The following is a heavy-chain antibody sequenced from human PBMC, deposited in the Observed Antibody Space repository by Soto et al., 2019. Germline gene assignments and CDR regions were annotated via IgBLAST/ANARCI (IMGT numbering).Heavy chain of an antibody. CDR2: IYYTGST. CDR1: GGSVSSGSYY. D-gene: IGHD3-22*01. Sequence: QVQLQESGPGLVKPSETLSLTCTVSGGSVSSGSYYWSWIRQPPGEGLEWIGYIYYTGSTNYNPSLKSRVTMSVDTSKNQFSLNLSSVTAADTAVYYCARAQGNYYDGSGATFFSGDYFDYWGQGTLVTVSS. V-gene: IGHV4-61*01. CDR3: ARAQGNYYDGSGATFFSGDYFDY. J-gene: IGHJ4*02.